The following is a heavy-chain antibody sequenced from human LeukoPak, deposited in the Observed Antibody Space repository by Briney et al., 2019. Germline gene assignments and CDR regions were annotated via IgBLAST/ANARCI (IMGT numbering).Heavy chain of an antibody. CDR2: ISGTGGST. V-gene: IGHV3-23*01. CDR3: AKDYEPLVRVHRWGDWLDP. Sequence: GGSLRLSCTASGFTFGDYAMSWVRQAPGKGLEWVSLISGTGGSTYYADSVKGRFTISRDNSKNTLYLQMNSLRAEDTAVYYCAKDYEPLVRVHRWGDWLDPWGQGTLVTVSS. J-gene: IGHJ5*02. CDR1: GFTFGDYA. D-gene: IGHD2-21*01.